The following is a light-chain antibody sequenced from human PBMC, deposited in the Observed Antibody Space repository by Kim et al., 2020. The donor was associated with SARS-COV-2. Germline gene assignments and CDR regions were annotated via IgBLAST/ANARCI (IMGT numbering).Light chain of an antibody. V-gene: IGLV2-23*02. CDR3: CTYAGSSTWI. Sequence: GQEFTTSCSRGTSGNGSDNLVCWYQQQHGGAAKIVMSDVDESRSGGSHSFSGCKSGDTAALTISGGQDEDEGDDYCCTYAGSSTWIFGGGTKLTVL. CDR1: TSGNGSDNL. CDR2: DVD. J-gene: IGLJ2*01.